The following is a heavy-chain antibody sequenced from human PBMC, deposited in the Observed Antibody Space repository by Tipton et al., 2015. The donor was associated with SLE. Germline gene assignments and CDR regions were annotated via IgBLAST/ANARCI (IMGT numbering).Heavy chain of an antibody. CDR2: IYYSGST. D-gene: IGHD5-12*01. V-gene: IGHV4-59*01. CDR1: GGSISRYY. Sequence: LRLSCTVSGGSISRYYWSWIRQSPEKGLEWIGYIYYSGSTKYNPSLKSRVTMSVDTSKNQFSLKLTSVTAADTAVYYCVRVGGAYDQYYFDSWGQGTLVTVSS. J-gene: IGHJ4*02. CDR3: VRVGGAYDQYYFDS.